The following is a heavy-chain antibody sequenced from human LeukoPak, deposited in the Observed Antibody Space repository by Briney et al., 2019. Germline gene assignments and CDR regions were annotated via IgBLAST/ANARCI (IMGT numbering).Heavy chain of an antibody. D-gene: IGHD3-22*01. CDR3: AMAGGSSGYYDAFDI. CDR1: GGSISSYY. CDR2: IYTSGST. J-gene: IGHJ3*02. V-gene: IGHV4-4*07. Sequence: LETLSLTCTVSGGSISSYYWSWIRQPAGKGLEWIGRIYTSGSTNYNPSLKSRVTMSVDTSKNQFSLKLSSVTAADTAVYYCAMAGGSSGYYDAFDIWGQGTMVTVSS.